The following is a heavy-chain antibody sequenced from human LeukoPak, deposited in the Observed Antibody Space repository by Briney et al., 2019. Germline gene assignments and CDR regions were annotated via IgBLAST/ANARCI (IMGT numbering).Heavy chain of an antibody. D-gene: IGHD6-19*01. J-gene: IGHJ4*02. Sequence: PGRSLRLSCAASGFTFYDYAMHWVRQAPGKGLEWVSGISWNSGSIGYADSVKGRFTISRDNAKNSLYLQMNSLRAEDTALYYCAKDSEQWLVEGIDYWGQGTLVTVSS. CDR1: GFTFYDYA. CDR3: AKDSEQWLVEGIDY. V-gene: IGHV3-9*01. CDR2: ISWNSGSI.